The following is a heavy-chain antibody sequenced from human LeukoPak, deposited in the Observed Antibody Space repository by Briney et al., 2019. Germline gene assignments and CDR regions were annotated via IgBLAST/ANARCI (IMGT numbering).Heavy chain of an antibody. D-gene: IGHD3-22*01. J-gene: IGHJ4*02. CDR2: IYYSGST. Sequence: SETLSLTCTVSGGSISSYYWSWIRQPPGKGLEWIGYIYYSGSTNYNPSLKSRVTISVDTSKNQFSLKLSSVTAADTAVYYCARDGNGYDSSGYFYYWGQGTLVTVSS. V-gene: IGHV4-59*01. CDR3: ARDGNGYDSSGYFYY. CDR1: GGSISSYY.